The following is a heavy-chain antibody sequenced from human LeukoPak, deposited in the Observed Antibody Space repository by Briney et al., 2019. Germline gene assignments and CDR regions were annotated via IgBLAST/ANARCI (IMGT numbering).Heavy chain of an antibody. Sequence: SETLSLTCTLSGGSIRNYYWTWIRQPPGKGLEWIGYRYYSGSTNYNPSLQSRVSMSIDTSKNQFSLNLSSVTATDTALYYCARYQSSGKTAAGDAYYFYHGMDVWGLGTTVTVS. D-gene: IGHD6-13*01. CDR2: RYYSGST. CDR3: ARYQSSGKTAAGDAYYFYHGMDV. V-gene: IGHV4-59*01. CDR1: GGSIRNYY. J-gene: IGHJ6*02.